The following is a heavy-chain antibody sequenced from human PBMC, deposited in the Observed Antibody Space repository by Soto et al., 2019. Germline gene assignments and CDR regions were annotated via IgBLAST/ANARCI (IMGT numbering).Heavy chain of an antibody. CDR3: ARGSFLGARYYFDY. D-gene: IGHD3-16*01. J-gene: IGHJ4*02. CDR2: IIPIFGTA. CDR1: GGTFSSYA. Sequence: QVQLVQSGAEVKKPGSSVKVSCKASGGTFSSYAISWVRQAPGQGLEWMGGIIPIFGTANYAQKFQGRVTITADESTSTAYMELSSLRSEDTAVYYCARGSFLGARYYFDYWGQGTLVTVSS. V-gene: IGHV1-69*01.